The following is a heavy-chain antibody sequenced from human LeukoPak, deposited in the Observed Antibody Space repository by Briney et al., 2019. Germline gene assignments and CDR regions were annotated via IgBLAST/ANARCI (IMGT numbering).Heavy chain of an antibody. Sequence: SVKVSCKASGGTFGSYAISWVRQAPGQGLEWMGGIIPVFGTANYAQKFQGRVTITADESTSTAYMELSSLRSEDTAVYYCARVTLYDFWSGYYNWFDPWGQGTLVTVSS. CDR1: GGTFGSYA. D-gene: IGHD3-3*01. CDR2: IIPVFGTA. CDR3: ARVTLYDFWSGYYNWFDP. V-gene: IGHV1-69*01. J-gene: IGHJ5*02.